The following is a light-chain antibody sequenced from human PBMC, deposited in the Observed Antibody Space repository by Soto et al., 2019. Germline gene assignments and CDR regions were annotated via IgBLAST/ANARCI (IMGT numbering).Light chain of an antibody. CDR3: QSYDRSLSGSGV. V-gene: IGLV1-40*01. CDR2: GNS. Sequence: QPVLTQPPSVSGAPGQKVTISCAGSSSNIGAGYEVHWYQQLPGTAPKLLIYGNSNRPSGVPDRFSGSKSGTSASLAITGLQAEDEADYYCQSYDRSLSGSGVFGGGTKLTVL. J-gene: IGLJ2*01. CDR1: SSNIGAGYE.